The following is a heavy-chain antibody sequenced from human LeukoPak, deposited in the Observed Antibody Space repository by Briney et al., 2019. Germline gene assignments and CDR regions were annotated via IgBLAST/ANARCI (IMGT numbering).Heavy chain of an antibody. CDR2: INHSGST. V-gene: IGHV4-34*01. D-gene: IGHD6-19*01. CDR1: GVSISSYY. CDR3: ARLLSGWTYYYYYYYMDV. Sequence: SETLSLTCTVSGVSISSYYWSWIRQPPGKGLEWIGEINHSGSTNYNPSLKSRVTISVDTSKNQFSLKLSSVTAADTAVYYCARLLSGWTYYYYYYYMDVWGKGTTVTVSS. J-gene: IGHJ6*03.